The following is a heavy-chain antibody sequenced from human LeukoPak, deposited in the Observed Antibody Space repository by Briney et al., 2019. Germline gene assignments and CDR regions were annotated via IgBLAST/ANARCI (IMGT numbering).Heavy chain of an antibody. J-gene: IGHJ4*02. D-gene: IGHD5-18*01. CDR3: ARVGYSYGYDY. CDR1: GFIFSTYW. Sequence: PGGSLRLSCAASGFIFSTYWMHWVRQAPGKGLVWVSRINSDTSITTYADSVKGRFTISRDNAKNTLYLQMNSLRAEDTAVYYRARVGYSYGYDYWGQGTLVTVSS. CDR2: INSDTSIT. V-gene: IGHV3-74*01.